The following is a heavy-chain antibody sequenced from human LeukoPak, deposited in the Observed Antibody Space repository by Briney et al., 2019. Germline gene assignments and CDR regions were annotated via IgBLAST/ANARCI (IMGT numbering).Heavy chain of an antibody. Sequence: PGGSLRLSCAASGFTFNTYGMDWVRQAPGKGLEWVAVIWYDGSNKYYADSVKGRFTISRDNSKNTLYLQMNSLRAEDTAVYYCARDDSSSWYLSIDYWGQGTLVTVSS. CDR2: IWYDGSNK. CDR3: ARDDSSSWYLSIDY. CDR1: GFTFNTYG. V-gene: IGHV3-33*01. J-gene: IGHJ4*02. D-gene: IGHD6-13*01.